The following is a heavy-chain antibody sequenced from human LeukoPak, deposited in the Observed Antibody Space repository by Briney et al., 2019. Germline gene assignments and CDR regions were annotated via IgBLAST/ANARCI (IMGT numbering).Heavy chain of an antibody. CDR1: GFTFSSYW. Sequence: GGSLRLSCVPSGFTFSSYWMTWVRQAPGKGLEWVANIKEDGSDKYYVDFVKGRFTISRDNAKNSLYLQMDSLRAEDMAVYYCARGGVGATGFDYWGQGTLVTVSS. V-gene: IGHV3-7*01. J-gene: IGHJ4*02. D-gene: IGHD1-26*01. CDR3: ARGGVGATGFDY. CDR2: IKEDGSDK.